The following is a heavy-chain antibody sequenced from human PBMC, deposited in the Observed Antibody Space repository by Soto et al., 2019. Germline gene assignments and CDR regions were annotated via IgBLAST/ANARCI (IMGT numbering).Heavy chain of an antibody. V-gene: IGHV3-74*01. CDR2: ISTDGTTT. Sequence: EVQLAESGGGLVQPGGSLRLSCAASGFTFSNYWMHWVRQAPGKGLVWVSRISTDGTTTSYADSVKGRFTISRDNAKNTLYLQMNSLRAEDTAVYYCARDAWVMNTVTPRRYDYWGQGTLVTVSS. CDR1: GFTFSNYW. CDR3: ARDAWVMNTVTPRRYDY. J-gene: IGHJ4*02. D-gene: IGHD4-17*01.